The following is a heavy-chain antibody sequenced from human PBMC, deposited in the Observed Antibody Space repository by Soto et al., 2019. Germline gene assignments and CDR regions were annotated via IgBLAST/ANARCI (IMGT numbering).Heavy chain of an antibody. CDR1: GFTFSSYA. CDR2: ISYDGSNK. J-gene: IGHJ4*02. CDR3: AREGYNWRYFDY. D-gene: IGHD5-12*01. V-gene: IGHV3-30-3*01. Sequence: QVQLVESGGGVVQPGRSLRLSCAASGFTFSSYAMHWVRQAPGKGLEWVAVISYDGSNKYYADSVKGRFTISRDNSKNTLYLQMNSLRAEDTAVYYCAREGYNWRYFDYWGQGTLVTVSS.